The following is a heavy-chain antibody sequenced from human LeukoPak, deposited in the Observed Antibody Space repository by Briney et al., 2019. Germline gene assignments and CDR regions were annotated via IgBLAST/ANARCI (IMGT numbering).Heavy chain of an antibody. V-gene: IGHV3-30*02. CDR3: AKGGYSSSSGPPY. J-gene: IGHJ4*02. D-gene: IGHD6-6*01. CDR1: GFTFSSYG. CDR2: IRYDGSNK. Sequence: GGPLRLSCAASGFTFSSYGMHWVRQAPGKGLEWVAFIRYDGSNKYYADSVKGRFTISRDNSKNTLYLQMNSLRAEDTAVYYCAKGGYSSSSGPPYWGQGTLVTVSS.